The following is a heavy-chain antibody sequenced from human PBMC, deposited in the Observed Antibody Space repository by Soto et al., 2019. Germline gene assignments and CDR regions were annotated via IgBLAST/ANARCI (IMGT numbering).Heavy chain of an antibody. J-gene: IGHJ1*01. Sequence: ASVKVSCKASGYTFTSYDINWVRQATGQGLEWMGWMNPNSGNTGYAQKFQGRVTMTRNTSISTAYMELSSLRSEDTAVYYCARFGPDLVNDILTGFRATEYFQHWGQGTRVTVSS. D-gene: IGHD3-9*01. V-gene: IGHV1-8*01. CDR1: GYTFTSYD. CDR3: ARFGPDLVNDILTGFRATEYFQH. CDR2: MNPNSGNT.